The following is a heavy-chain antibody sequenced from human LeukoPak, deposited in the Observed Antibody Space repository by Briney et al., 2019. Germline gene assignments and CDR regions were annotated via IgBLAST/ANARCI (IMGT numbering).Heavy chain of an antibody. Sequence: GGSLRLSCSASGFTFSICAMHWVRQAPGKGLEYVSAISTNGGVTYYADSVKGRFTISRDNSKNTLYLQVSSLRTEDTAVYYCVKVPYGGNSGTYWGQGTLVTVSS. CDR3: VKVPYGGNSGTY. CDR1: GFTFSICA. V-gene: IGHV3-64D*06. J-gene: IGHJ4*02. CDR2: ISTNGGVT. D-gene: IGHD4-23*01.